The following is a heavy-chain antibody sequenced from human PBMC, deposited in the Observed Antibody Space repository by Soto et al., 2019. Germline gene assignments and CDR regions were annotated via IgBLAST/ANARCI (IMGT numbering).Heavy chain of an antibody. CDR2: IYYTGST. D-gene: IGHD3-3*01. J-gene: IGHJ6*02. V-gene: IGHV4-61*01. CDR1: GGSVSSGSYQ. CDR3: ARLQVYDFWSGSVPMDV. Sequence: SETLSLTCTVSGGSVSSGSYQWSWIRQSPGKGLEWIGYIYYTGSTNYNPSLKSRVTISVDTSKNQFSLKLTSVTAADTALYFCARLQVYDFWSGSVPMDVWGQGTTVTV.